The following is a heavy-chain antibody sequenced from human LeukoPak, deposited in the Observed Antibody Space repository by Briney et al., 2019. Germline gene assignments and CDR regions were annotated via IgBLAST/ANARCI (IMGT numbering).Heavy chain of an antibody. J-gene: IGHJ4*02. V-gene: IGHV3-23*01. CDR2: ISGSGGYT. Sequence: GGSLRLSCAASGFTFSSSAMTWVRQATGKGLEWVSAISGSGGYTYYADSVKGRFTISRDNSKNTLYLQMNSLRAEDTAVYYCARGSRPNLWLATDYWGQGTLVTVSS. D-gene: IGHD6-19*01. CDR1: GFTFSSSA. CDR3: ARGSRPNLWLATDY.